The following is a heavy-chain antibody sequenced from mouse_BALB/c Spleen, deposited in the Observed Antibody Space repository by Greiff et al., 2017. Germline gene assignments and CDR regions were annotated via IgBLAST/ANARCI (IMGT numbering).Heavy chain of an antibody. CDR2: INPYNGDT. CDR1: GYSFTGYF. V-gene: IGHV1-20*02. Sequence: VQLKQSGPELVKPGASVKISCKASGYSFTGYFMNWVMQSHGKSLEWIGRINPYNGDTFYNQKFKGKATLTVDKSSSTAHMELRSLASEDSAVYYCASPYYDYDAWFAYWGQGTLVTVSA. J-gene: IGHJ3*01. D-gene: IGHD2-4*01. CDR3: ASPYYDYDAWFAY.